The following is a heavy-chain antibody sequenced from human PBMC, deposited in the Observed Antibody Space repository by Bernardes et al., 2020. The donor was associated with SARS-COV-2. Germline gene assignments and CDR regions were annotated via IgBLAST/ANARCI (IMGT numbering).Heavy chain of an antibody. CDR3: ARGRFDGLDV. CDR2: IYSGGIT. CDR1: GFTVTSNH. Sequence: VGSLRLSCAASGFTVTSNHMSWVRQAPGKGLEWVSLIYSGGITHYADSVKGRFSISRDNSNNTVYFQMNGLRAEDTAVYYCARGRFDGLDVWGQGTTVTVSS. D-gene: IGHD3-10*01. V-gene: IGHV3-66*01. J-gene: IGHJ6*02.